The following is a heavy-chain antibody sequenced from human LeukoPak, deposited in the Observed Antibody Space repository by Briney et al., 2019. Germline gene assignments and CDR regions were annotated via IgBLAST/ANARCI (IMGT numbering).Heavy chain of an antibody. J-gene: IGHJ3*02. D-gene: IGHD6-13*01. CDR1: GYTFTSYY. CDR3: AREETREGIAGPFDI. CDR2: INPSGGST. V-gene: IGHV1-46*01. Sequence: SVKVSCKASGYTFTSYYMHWVRQAPGQGLEWMGIINPSGGSTSYAQKFQGRVTMTRDTSTSTVYMELSSLRSEDTAVYYCAREETREGIAGPFDIWGQGTMVTVSS.